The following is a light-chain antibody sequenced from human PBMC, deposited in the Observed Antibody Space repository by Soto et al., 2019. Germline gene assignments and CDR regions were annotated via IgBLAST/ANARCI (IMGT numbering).Light chain of an antibody. CDR2: GAS. V-gene: IGKV3-20*01. CDR3: QQYVTSPWA. CDR1: QSVSSSF. Sequence: EIVLTQSPGTLSLSPGERATHSCRASQSVSSSFLAWYQQKPGQAPRLLIYGASNRATGIPDRFSGSGSGTDFTLTISRLEPEDFAVYYCQQYVTSPWAFGQGTKVAIE. J-gene: IGKJ1*01.